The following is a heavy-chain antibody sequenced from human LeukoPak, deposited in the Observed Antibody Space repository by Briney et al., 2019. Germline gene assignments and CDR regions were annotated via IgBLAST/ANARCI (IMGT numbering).Heavy chain of an antibody. CDR2: IYYSGST. CDR1: GGSISSSSYY. Sequence: PSETLSLTCTVSGGSISSSSYYWGWIRQPPGKGLEWIGSIYYSGSTYYNPSLKSRVTISVDTSKNQFSLKLSSVTAADTAVYYCARVLRRFDYWGQGTLVTVSS. J-gene: IGHJ4*02. V-gene: IGHV4-39*07. CDR3: ARVLRRFDY. D-gene: IGHD1-26*01.